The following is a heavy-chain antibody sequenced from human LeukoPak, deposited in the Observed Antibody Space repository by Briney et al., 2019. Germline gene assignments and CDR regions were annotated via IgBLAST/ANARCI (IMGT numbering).Heavy chain of an antibody. D-gene: IGHD6-13*01. J-gene: IGHJ4*02. CDR2: MYYSGST. Sequence: TSETLSLTCTVSGGSISSSSYYWGWIRQPPGKGLEWIGSMYYSGSTYYNPSRKSRFTISVDTSKNQFSLKLSSVTAADTAVYYCAILSSSTFDYWGQGTLVTVSS. V-gene: IGHV4-39*07. CDR3: AILSSSTFDY. CDR1: GGSISSSSYY.